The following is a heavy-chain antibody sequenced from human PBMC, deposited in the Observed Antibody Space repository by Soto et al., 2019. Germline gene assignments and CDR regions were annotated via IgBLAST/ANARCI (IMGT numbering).Heavy chain of an antibody. CDR3: ARDHHDFEFYYFDY. D-gene: IGHD3-3*01. V-gene: IGHV4-30-4*01. CDR2: IYYSGIT. J-gene: IGHJ4*02. Sequence: NPSETLSLTCTVSGDSISSGDYYWSWTRQTPGKGLEWIGYIYYSGITYSESSHYNPSLKSRVSISVDTSKNQFSLKVSSVTAADTAVYYCARDHHDFEFYYFDYWGQGTLVTVSS. CDR1: GDSISSGDYY.